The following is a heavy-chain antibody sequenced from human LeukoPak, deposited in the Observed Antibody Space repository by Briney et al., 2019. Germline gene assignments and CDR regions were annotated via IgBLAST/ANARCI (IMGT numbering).Heavy chain of an antibody. CDR1: GGTFSSYA. CDR2: IIPILGIA. J-gene: IGHJ4*02. Sequence: AASVKVSCKASGGTFSSYAISWVRQAPGQGLEWMGRIIPILGIANYAQKFQGRVTITADKSTSTAYMELSSLRSEDTAVYYCARDSDEGGWYYWGQGTLVTVSS. CDR3: ARDSDEGGWYY. V-gene: IGHV1-69*04. D-gene: IGHD6-19*01.